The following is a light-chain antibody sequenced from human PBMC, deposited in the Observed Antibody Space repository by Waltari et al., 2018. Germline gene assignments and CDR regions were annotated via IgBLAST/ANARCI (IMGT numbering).Light chain of an antibody. CDR1: SSNIGPNT. CDR2: SNN. Sequence: QSVLTQPPSASGTPGQKVTISCSGSSSNIGPNTVNWYQQLPGTAPKLLIYSNNQRPSGVPDRFSGSKSGTSASLAISGLQSEDEADYYCAAWDDSLNGVFGGGTKLTVL. CDR3: AAWDDSLNGV. J-gene: IGLJ3*02. V-gene: IGLV1-44*01.